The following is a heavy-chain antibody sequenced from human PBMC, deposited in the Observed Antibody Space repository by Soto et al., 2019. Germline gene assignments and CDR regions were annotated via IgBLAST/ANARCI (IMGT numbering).Heavy chain of an antibody. J-gene: IGHJ5*02. D-gene: IGHD5-18*01. CDR1: GDTFSNYA. CDR3: ASVETVDTKMIIAWVAP. Sequence: QVLLVQSGPEVKKPGSSVKVSCKASGDTFSNYAITWVRQAPGQGLEWMGGITPRFSTTTYAQKCQGRVTITAADSSNTAYMQLSSLRSEDTACYYCASVETVDTKMIIAWVAPWGQGTLVTVSS. V-gene: IGHV1-69*01. CDR2: ITPRFSTT.